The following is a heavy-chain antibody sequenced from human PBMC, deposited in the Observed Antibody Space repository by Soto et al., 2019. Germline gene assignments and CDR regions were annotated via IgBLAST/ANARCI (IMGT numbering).Heavy chain of an antibody. V-gene: IGHV1-69*01. J-gene: IGHJ6*02. CDR1: GGTFSSYA. D-gene: IGHD1-7*01. CDR3: AIRSHNMNYEVGRGDYYYYSMDG. CDR2: IIPIFGTA. Sequence: QVPLVQSGAEVKKPGSSVKVSCKASGGTFSSYAISWVRQAPGQGLEWMGGIIPIFGTANYAQKFQGRVTITADETTGKAYIELSSLRSEDTAVYYSAIRSHNMNYEVGRGDYYYYSMDGWGQGTTVTVSS.